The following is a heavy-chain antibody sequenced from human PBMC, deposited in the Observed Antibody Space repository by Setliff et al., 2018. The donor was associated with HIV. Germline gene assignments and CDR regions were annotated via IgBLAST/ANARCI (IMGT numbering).Heavy chain of an antibody. CDR1: GYPFINYY. Sequence: ASVKVSCKASGYPFINYYIHWVRQAPGQGLEWMGIIIPKDGGTRYAQKFQGRFTISKDNSKNTLYLQMNSLRAEDTAVYYCAKDAFSGMFDYWGQGTLVTVSS. CDR2: IIPKDGGT. J-gene: IGHJ4*02. V-gene: IGHV1-46*01. D-gene: IGHD3-10*01. CDR3: AKDAFSGMFDY.